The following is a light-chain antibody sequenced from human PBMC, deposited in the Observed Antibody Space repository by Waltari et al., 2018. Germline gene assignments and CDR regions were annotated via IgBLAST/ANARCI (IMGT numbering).Light chain of an antibody. Sequence: QSALTQPASVAGSAGPSLTISCTGTSNAVGPYNLVPWYQHHPGKVPTLNIYEVNRRPSGVSNRFSGSKSGNTASLTVSGLLAEDEADYFCSSYTTHTPVVFGGGTKLTVL. J-gene: IGLJ3*02. CDR2: EVN. V-gene: IGLV2-23*02. CDR1: SNAVGPYNL. CDR3: SSYTTHTPVV.